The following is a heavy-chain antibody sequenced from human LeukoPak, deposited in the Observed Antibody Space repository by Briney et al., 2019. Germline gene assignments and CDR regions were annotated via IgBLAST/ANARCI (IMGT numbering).Heavy chain of an antibody. D-gene: IGHD4-17*01. CDR2: INSDGSDT. J-gene: IGHJ4*02. CDR1: GFTFSNYW. V-gene: IGHV3-74*01. CDR3: ARGGTTVTTVIDY. Sequence: GGSLGLSCSASGFTFSNYWMHWVRQAPGKGLVWVSRINSDGSDTSYADSVKGRFTISRDNAKNTLYLEMDSLTVEDTAVYYCARGGTTVTTVIDYWGQGTLVTVSS.